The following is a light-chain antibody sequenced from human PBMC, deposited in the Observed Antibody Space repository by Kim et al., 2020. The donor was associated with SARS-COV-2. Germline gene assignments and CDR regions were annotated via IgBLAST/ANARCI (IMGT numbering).Light chain of an antibody. Sequence: ASVGDRVTITCRASQSISSYLNWYQQKPGKAPKLLIYAASSLQGGVPSRFSGSGSGTDFTLTISSRQPEDFATYYCQQSYSTPQTFGQGTKVDIK. CDR2: AAS. J-gene: IGKJ1*01. V-gene: IGKV1-39*01. CDR3: QQSYSTPQT. CDR1: QSISSY.